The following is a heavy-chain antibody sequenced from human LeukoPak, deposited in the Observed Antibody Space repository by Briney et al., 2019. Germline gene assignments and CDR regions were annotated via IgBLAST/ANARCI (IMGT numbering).Heavy chain of an antibody. J-gene: IGHJ4*02. CDR1: GFTFSSYA. CDR2: ISGSGGST. D-gene: IGHD1-26*01. Sequence: GGSLRLSCAASGFTFSSYAMSWVRQAPGKGLEWVSAISGSGGSTYYADSAKGRFTISRDNSKNTLYLQMNSLRAEDTAVYYCAKINEWELLLPYFDYWGQGTLVTVSS. V-gene: IGHV3-23*01. CDR3: AKINEWELLLPYFDY.